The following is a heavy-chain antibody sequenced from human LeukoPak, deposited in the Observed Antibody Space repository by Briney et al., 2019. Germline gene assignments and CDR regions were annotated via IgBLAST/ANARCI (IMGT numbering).Heavy chain of an antibody. V-gene: IGHV4-59*01. D-gene: IGHD5-18*01. CDR2: IYYSWST. Sequence: SETLSLTCTVSGGSISSYYWSWIRQPPGKGLEWIGYIYYSWSTNYNPSLKSRVTISVDTSKNQSSLKLSSVTAADTAVYYCARDRGDAMALDYWGQGTLVTVSS. CDR3: ARDRGDAMALDY. J-gene: IGHJ4*02. CDR1: GGSISSYY.